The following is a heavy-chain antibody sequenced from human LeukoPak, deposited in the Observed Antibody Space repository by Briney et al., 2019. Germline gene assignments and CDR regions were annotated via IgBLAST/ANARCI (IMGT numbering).Heavy chain of an antibody. D-gene: IGHD3-22*01. CDR3: ARGEGWGSYYDSSGYPQNFDY. J-gene: IGHJ4*02. V-gene: IGHV4-34*01. CDR1: GGSFSGYY. Sequence: SETLSLTCAVYGGSFSGYYWSWIRQPPGKGLEWIGEINHSGSTNYNPSLKSRVTISVDTSKNQFSLKLSSVTAADTAVYYCARGEGWGSYYDSSGYPQNFDYWGQGTLVTVSS. CDR2: INHSGST.